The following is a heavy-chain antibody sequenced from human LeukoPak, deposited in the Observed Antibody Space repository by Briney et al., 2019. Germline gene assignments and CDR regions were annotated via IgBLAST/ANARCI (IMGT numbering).Heavy chain of an antibody. V-gene: IGHV3-21*01. Sequence: GGSLRLSCAASGFTFSSYSMNWVRQAPGKGLEWVSSISSSSSYIYYADSVKGRFTISRDNAKNSLYLQMNSLRAEDTAVYYCARGRTPILRYSYGRDYGMDVWGQGTTVTVSS. J-gene: IGHJ6*02. CDR1: GFTFSSYS. D-gene: IGHD5-18*01. CDR2: ISSSSSYI. CDR3: ARGRTPILRYSYGRDYGMDV.